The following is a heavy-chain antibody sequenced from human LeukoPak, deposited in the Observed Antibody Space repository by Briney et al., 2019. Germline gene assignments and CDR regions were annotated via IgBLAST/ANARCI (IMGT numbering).Heavy chain of an antibody. D-gene: IGHD2/OR15-2a*01. Sequence: SETLSLTCTVSGGSISSYYWSWIPQPPGKGLERIGYIYYSGSTNYNPSLKSRVTISVDTSKNQFSLKLSSVTAADTAVYYCARHRFSQSITWGQGTLVTVSS. CDR3: ARHRFSQSIT. CDR1: GGSISSYY. CDR2: IYYSGST. J-gene: IGHJ5*02. V-gene: IGHV4-59*08.